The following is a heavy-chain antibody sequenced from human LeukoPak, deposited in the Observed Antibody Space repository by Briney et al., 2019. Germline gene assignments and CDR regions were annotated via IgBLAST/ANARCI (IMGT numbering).Heavy chain of an antibody. Sequence: GGSLRLSCAASGFTFSSYAMHWVRQAPGKGLEYVSAISSNGGSTYYANSVKGRFTISRDNSKNTLYLQMGSLRAEDMAVYYCARGDSGAGLFDYWGQGTLVTVSS. CDR2: ISSNGGST. J-gene: IGHJ4*02. D-gene: IGHD2-21*02. V-gene: IGHV3-64*01. CDR1: GFTFSSYA. CDR3: ARGDSGAGLFDY.